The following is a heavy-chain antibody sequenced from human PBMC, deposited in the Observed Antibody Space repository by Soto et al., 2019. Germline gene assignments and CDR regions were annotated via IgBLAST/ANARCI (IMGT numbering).Heavy chain of an antibody. CDR1: GGTFSSYA. J-gene: IGHJ4*02. D-gene: IGHD2-2*01. Sequence: QVQLVQSGAEVKKPGSSVKVSCKSSGGTFSSYAISWVRQSPRQGLEWMGGIIPIFGTANYAQNFQGRVTITADESTSTAYMKLSSLRSEDTAVYYCERSRLVLLVPAAMDYLGQGTLVTVPS. CDR2: IIPIFGTA. V-gene: IGHV1-69*12. CDR3: ERSRLVLLVPAAMDY.